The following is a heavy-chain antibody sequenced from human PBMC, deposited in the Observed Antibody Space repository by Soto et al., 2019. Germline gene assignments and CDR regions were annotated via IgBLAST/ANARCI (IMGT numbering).Heavy chain of an antibody. V-gene: IGHV4-30-2*01. CDR1: GGSISSRGFA. Sequence: QLQLQESGSGLVKPSQTLSLTCAVSGGSISSRGFAWSWIRQPPGKGLEWIGYIYHSENTYYNPSLERRLTISIDRSKNQFSLKLSSVTAADTAVYYCATRNGFTSYFDYWGHGTLVTVSS. CDR3: ATRNGFTSYFDY. J-gene: IGHJ4*01. D-gene: IGHD2-8*01. CDR2: IYHSENT.